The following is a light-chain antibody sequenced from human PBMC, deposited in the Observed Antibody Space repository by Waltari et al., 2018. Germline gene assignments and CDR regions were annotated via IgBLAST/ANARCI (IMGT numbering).Light chain of an antibody. V-gene: IGLV2-14*03. J-gene: IGLJ2*01. CDR1: NRDVGGYNF. CDR2: DVS. Sequence: QSALTQPASVSGSLGQSITISCTGTNRDVGGYNFVSWYQQHPGKAPKLMIYDVSNRPSGVSSRFSGSKSGNTASLTISGLQAEDEADDHCISYRKGTTGNVALGGGTKVTVL. CDR3: ISYRKGTTGNVA.